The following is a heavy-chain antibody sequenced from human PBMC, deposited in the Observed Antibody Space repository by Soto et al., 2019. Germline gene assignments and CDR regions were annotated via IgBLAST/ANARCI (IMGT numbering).Heavy chain of an antibody. J-gene: IGHJ4*02. D-gene: IGHD6-19*01. CDR2: ISGSGGTT. CDR3: AKAVSGWSRVYFDS. Sequence: EVQLLESGGGLVQPGGSLRLSCAASGFTFSSYAMSWVRQAPGKGLEWVSVISGSGGTTYYVDSVKGRFTISRDNSQSPLYLQMNSLRSEDTAVYFCAKAVSGWSRVYFDSWGQGTLVTVSA. CDR1: GFTFSSYA. V-gene: IGHV3-23*01.